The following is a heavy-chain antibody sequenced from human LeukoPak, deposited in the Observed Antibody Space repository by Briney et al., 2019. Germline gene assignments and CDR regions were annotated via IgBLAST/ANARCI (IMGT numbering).Heavy chain of an antibody. V-gene: IGHV4-34*01. CDR2: TNHSGST. CDR3: ARGMYDSSGYYYWYFDL. CDR1: GGSFSGYY. D-gene: IGHD3-22*01. J-gene: IGHJ2*01. Sequence: SETLSLTCAVYGGSFSGYYWSWIRQPPGKGLEWIGETNHSGSTNYNPSLKSRVTISVDTSKNQFSLKLSSVTAADTAVYYCARGMYDSSGYYYWYFDLWGRGTLVTVSS.